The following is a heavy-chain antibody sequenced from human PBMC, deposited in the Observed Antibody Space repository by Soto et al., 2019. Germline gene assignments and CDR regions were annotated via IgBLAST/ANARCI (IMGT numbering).Heavy chain of an antibody. CDR1: GFTLCSYW. CDR2: IKQDGSEQ. CDR3: ARGSSLNY. D-gene: IGHD6-13*01. V-gene: IGHV3-7*01. Sequence: ESGGGLVQPGGSLRLSCVGSGFTLCSYWMSWARQAPGKGLEWLANIKQDGSEQHYVDSVKGRFSISRDNAQNSLFLHMSSLRDEDTAVYYCARGSSLNYWGQGTLVTVSS. J-gene: IGHJ4*02.